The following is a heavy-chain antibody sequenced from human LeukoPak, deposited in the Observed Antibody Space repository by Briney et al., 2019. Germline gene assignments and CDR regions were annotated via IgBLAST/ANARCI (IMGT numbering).Heavy chain of an antibody. CDR1: GFTFSSYA. V-gene: IGHV3-23*01. Sequence: GGFLRLSCAASGFTFSSYAVSWVRQAPGKGLEWVSGISGSGGSTYYADSVKGRVTISRDNSKNTLYLQMNSLRAEDTAVYYCAKVIGSNYFDYWGQGTLVTVSS. CDR2: ISGSGGST. J-gene: IGHJ4*02. D-gene: IGHD1-26*01. CDR3: AKVIGSNYFDY.